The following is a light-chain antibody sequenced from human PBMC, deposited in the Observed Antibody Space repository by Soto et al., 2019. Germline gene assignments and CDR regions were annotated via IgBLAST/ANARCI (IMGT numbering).Light chain of an antibody. CDR2: EVS. J-gene: IGLJ1*01. Sequence: QSALTQPPSASGSPGQSVTISCTGTSSDVGRYNYISWYQQRPGKAPKLIIYEVSKRPSGVPDRLSGFKYGNTASLTVSGLQAEDEADYYCSSYTSGSTRVFGTGTKVTVL. CDR1: SSDVGRYNY. CDR3: SSYTSGSTRV. V-gene: IGLV2-8*01.